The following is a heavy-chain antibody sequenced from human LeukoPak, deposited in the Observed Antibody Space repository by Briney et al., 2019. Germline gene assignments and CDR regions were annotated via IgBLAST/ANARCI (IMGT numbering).Heavy chain of an antibody. CDR1: GGTFSSYA. Sequence: SVKVSCKASGGTFSSYAISWVRQAPGQGLEWMGGIIPIFGTANYAQKFQGRVTITTDESTSTAYMELSSLRSEDTAVYYCARDHMTTVTTGYWGQGTLVTVSS. J-gene: IGHJ4*02. D-gene: IGHD4-17*01. CDR3: ARDHMTTVTTGY. CDR2: IIPIFGTA. V-gene: IGHV1-69*05.